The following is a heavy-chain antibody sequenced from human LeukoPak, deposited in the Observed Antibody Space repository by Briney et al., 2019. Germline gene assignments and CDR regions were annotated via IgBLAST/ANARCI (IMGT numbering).Heavy chain of an antibody. Sequence: PSETLSLTCTVSGGSISSYYWSWIRQPPGKGLEWIGYIYYSGSTNYNPSLKSRVTISVDTSKNQFSLKPSSVTAADTAVYYCARGQYDILTGYYTFFDYWGQGTLVTVSS. J-gene: IGHJ4*02. V-gene: IGHV4-59*01. CDR1: GGSISSYY. CDR3: ARGQYDILTGYYTFFDY. D-gene: IGHD3-9*01. CDR2: IYYSGST.